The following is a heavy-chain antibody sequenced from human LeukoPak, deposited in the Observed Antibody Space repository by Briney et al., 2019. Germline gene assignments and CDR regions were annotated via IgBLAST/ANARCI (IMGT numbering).Heavy chain of an antibody. V-gene: IGHV3-30*03. CDR3: ARRAVDSSGYSSVRY. J-gene: IGHJ4*02. Sequence: GGSLRLSCAASGFTFSSYGMHWVRQAPGKGLEWVAVISYDGNNKYYADSVKGRFTISRDNSKNTLYLQMNSLRAEDTAIYYCARRAVDSSGYSSVRYWGQGALVTVSS. CDR2: ISYDGNNK. D-gene: IGHD3-22*01. CDR1: GFTFSSYG.